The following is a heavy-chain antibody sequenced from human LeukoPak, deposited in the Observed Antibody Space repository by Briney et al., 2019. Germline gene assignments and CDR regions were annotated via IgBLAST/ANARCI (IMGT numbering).Heavy chain of an antibody. J-gene: IGHJ4*02. CDR3: TRVGYIDEGIDY. Sequence: GGSLRLSCVASGFPFSSYWMTWVRQAPGKGLEWVANIKQDGSKKSYVDSVKGRLTIPRDNDKNSLYLQMTSLRAEDAAIYCCTRVGYIDEGIDYWGQGTLVTVSS. CDR2: IKQDGSKK. CDR1: GFPFSSYW. V-gene: IGHV3-7*04. D-gene: IGHD5-24*01.